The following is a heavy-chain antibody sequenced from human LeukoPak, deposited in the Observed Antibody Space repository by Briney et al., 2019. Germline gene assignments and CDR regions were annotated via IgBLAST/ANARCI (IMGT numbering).Heavy chain of an antibody. J-gene: IGHJ5*02. CDR1: GYTFTGYY. V-gene: IGHV1-2*02. Sequence: GASVKVSCRGSGYTFTGYYIHWVRQAPGQGLEWMGWINPNSGGTDYAQKFQGRVTMTRDTSISTAYVELSCLRSDDTAVYYCARGRYCSDGNCYANYFDPWGQGTLVTVSS. CDR2: INPNSGGT. CDR3: ARGRYCSDGNCYANYFDP. D-gene: IGHD2-15*01.